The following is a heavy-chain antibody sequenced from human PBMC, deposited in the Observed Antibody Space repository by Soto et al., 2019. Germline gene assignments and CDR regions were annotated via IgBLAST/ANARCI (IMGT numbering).Heavy chain of an antibody. CDR1: GFIFSSYA. D-gene: IGHD6-19*01. V-gene: IGHV3-23*01. Sequence: EVQLLESGGGLVQPGGSLRLSCTASGFIFSSYAMSWVRQAPGKGLEWVSAISASGDKAYYADSVKGRFTISRDRSKSLYLQMKSLRAEDTPIYYCAKFFVAGTRGYFDSWGQGTLVTVSS. CDR3: AKFFVAGTRGYFDS. J-gene: IGHJ4*02. CDR2: ISASGDKA.